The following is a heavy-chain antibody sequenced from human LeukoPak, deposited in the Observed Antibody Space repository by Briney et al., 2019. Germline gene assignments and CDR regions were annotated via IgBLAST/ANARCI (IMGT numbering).Heavy chain of an antibody. D-gene: IGHD3-3*01. CDR2: IIPIFGTA. Sequence: ASVKVSCKASGGTFSSYAISWVRQAPGQGLEWMGGIIPIFGTANYAQEFQDRVTITADESTSTAYMELSSLRSEDTAVYYCARGSGPGGNNWFDPWGQGTLVTVSS. CDR3: ARGSGPGGNNWFDP. V-gene: IGHV1-69*13. J-gene: IGHJ5*02. CDR1: GGTFSSYA.